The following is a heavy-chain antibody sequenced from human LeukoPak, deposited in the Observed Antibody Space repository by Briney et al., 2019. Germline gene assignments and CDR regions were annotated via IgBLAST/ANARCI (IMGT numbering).Heavy chain of an antibody. V-gene: IGHV4-38-2*01. J-gene: IGHJ4*02. CDR3: GRVRGMAGYYFES. Sequence: PSGTLCLTCAVSGYSISSGYYWGWIRQPPGKGLEWIGRFYHSGSTYYNPSLKSGVTISVDTSKNKFSLKRSSLTAADTAVYYCGRVRGMAGYYFESWGQGTLVTVSS. CDR2: FYHSGST. D-gene: IGHD3-10*01. CDR1: GYSISSGYY.